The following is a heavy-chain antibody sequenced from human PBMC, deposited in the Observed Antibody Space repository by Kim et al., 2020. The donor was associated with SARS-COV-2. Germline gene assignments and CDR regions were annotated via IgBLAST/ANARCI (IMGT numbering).Heavy chain of an antibody. CDR2: IIPIFGTA. V-gene: IGHV1-69*13. CDR3: ARDNRFGEFGGFGMDV. D-gene: IGHD3-10*01. J-gene: IGHJ6*02. CDR1: GGTFSSYA. Sequence: SVKVSCKASGGTFSSYAISWVRQAPGQGLEWMGGIIPIFGTANYAQKFQGRVTITADESTSTAYMELSSLRSEDTAVYYCARDNRFGEFGGFGMDVWGQGTTVTVSS.